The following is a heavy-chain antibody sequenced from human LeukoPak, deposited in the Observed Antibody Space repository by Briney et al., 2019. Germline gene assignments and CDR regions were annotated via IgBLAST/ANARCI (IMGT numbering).Heavy chain of an antibody. Sequence: GGSLRLSCAASGFTFSSYAMHWVRQAPGKGLEWVAVISYDGSNKYYADPVKGRFTISRDNSKNTLYLQMNSLRAEDTAVYYCARAPYDYVWGSYHSHFDYWGQGTLVTVSS. CDR3: ARAPYDYVWGSYHSHFDY. D-gene: IGHD3-16*01. J-gene: IGHJ4*02. V-gene: IGHV3-30-3*01. CDR2: ISYDGSNK. CDR1: GFTFSSYA.